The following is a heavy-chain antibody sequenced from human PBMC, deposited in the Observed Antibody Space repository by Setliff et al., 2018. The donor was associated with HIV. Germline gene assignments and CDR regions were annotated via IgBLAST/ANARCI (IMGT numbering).Heavy chain of an antibody. J-gene: IGHJ5*01. CDR3: ARGRVRAAAVTGLDWFDF. V-gene: IGHV1-2*04. CDR1: GYTFTAYY. CDR2: INPYSGGT. Sequence: GASVKVSCKASGYTFTAYYIHWVRQAPGQGLEWMGWINPYSGGTNYAQNFQGWVTMTRDTSITTAYMELSRLTSYDTAVYFCARGRVRAAAVTGLDWFDFWGQGSLVAVSS. D-gene: IGHD6-13*01.